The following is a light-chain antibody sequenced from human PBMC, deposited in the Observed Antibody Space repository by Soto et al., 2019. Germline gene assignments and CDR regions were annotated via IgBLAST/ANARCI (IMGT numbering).Light chain of an antibody. Sequence: EIVLTQSPATLSLSPVERATPSCRASQSVSSYLAWYQQKPGQAPRLLIYDASNRATCIPARFSGSGSGTDFTLTISSLEPEDFAVYYCQQRSNWPPTWTFGQGTKVDIK. CDR2: DAS. J-gene: IGKJ1*01. V-gene: IGKV3-11*01. CDR1: QSVSSY. CDR3: QQRSNWPPTWT.